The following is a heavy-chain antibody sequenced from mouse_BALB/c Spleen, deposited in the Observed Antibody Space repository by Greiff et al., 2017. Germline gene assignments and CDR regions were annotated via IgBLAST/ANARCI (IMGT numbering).Heavy chain of an antibody. Sequence: EVHLVESGGGLVQPGGSRKLSCAASGFTFSSFGMHWVRQAPEKGLEWVAYISSGSSTIYYADTVKGRFTISRDNHKNTLFLQMTSLRSEDTAMYYCARDYYGSSPFAYWGQGTLVTVSA. J-gene: IGHJ3*01. D-gene: IGHD1-1*01. V-gene: IGHV5-17*02. CDR2: ISSGSSTI. CDR1: GFTFSSFG. CDR3: ARDYYGSSPFAY.